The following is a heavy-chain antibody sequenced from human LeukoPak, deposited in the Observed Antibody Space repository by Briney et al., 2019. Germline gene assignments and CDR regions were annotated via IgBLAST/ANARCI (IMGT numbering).Heavy chain of an antibody. Sequence: ASVKVSCKASGYTFTGYYMHWVRQAPGQGLEWMGRIIPILGIANYAQKFQGRVTITADKSTSTAYMELSSLRSEDTAVYYCAGDNWNDGYFDYWGQGTLVTVSS. J-gene: IGHJ4*02. D-gene: IGHD1-20*01. CDR2: IIPILGIA. CDR1: GYTFTGYY. CDR3: AGDNWNDGYFDY. V-gene: IGHV1-69*04.